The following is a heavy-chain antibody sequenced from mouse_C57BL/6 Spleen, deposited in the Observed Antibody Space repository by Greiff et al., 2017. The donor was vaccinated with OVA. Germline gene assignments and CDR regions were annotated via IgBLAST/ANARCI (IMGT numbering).Heavy chain of an antibody. Sequence: QVQLQQSGAELVKPGASVKMSCKASGYTFTSYWITWVKQRPGQGLEWIGDIYPGSGSTNYNEKFKSKATLTVDTSSSTAYMQLSSLTSEDSAVYYCARCYYGSSYDFDYWGQGTTLTVSS. J-gene: IGHJ2*01. CDR1: GYTFTSYW. CDR3: ARCYYGSSYDFDY. CDR2: IYPGSGST. V-gene: IGHV1-55*01. D-gene: IGHD1-1*01.